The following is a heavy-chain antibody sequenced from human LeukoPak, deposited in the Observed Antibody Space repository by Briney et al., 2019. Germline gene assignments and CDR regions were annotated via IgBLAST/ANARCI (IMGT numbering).Heavy chain of an antibody. Sequence: GGSLRLSCAASGFTFRSYWMYWVRQAPGKGLVGVSRIDSGGSSTIYADSVEGRFTISRDNAKNMLYLQMNSLRAEDTAVYYCATHGRELDYWGQGTLVTVSS. V-gene: IGHV3-74*01. D-gene: IGHD1-1*01. CDR2: IDSGGSST. J-gene: IGHJ4*02. CDR1: GFTFRSYW. CDR3: ATHGRELDY.